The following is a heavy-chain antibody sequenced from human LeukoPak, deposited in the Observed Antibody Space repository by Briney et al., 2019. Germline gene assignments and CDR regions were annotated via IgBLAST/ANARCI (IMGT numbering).Heavy chain of an antibody. V-gene: IGHV1-69*13. J-gene: IGHJ4*02. CDR1: GGTFSSYA. CDR2: IIPIFGTA. D-gene: IGHD6-25*01. CDR3: ARDEAALLDY. Sequence: ASMKVSCKASGGTFSSYAISWVRQAPGQGLEWMGGIIPIFGTANYAQKFQGRVTITADESTSTAYMELSSLRSEDTAVYYCARDEAALLDYWGQGTLVTVSS.